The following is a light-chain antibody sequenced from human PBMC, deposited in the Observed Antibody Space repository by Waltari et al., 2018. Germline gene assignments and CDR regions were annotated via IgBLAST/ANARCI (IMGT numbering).Light chain of an antibody. Sequence: QSVLTQPPSVSAAPGQRVTISCSGSSSNIGRSYVCWYQHVPGTAPKLLIYDDAKRPPEIPGRLSGAKAGTSAVLGITGLQTEDEADYYCGTWDSGLSVVVFGGGTRLTVL. V-gene: IGLV1-51*01. CDR3: GTWDSGLSVVV. J-gene: IGLJ2*01. CDR2: DDA. CDR1: SSNIGRSY.